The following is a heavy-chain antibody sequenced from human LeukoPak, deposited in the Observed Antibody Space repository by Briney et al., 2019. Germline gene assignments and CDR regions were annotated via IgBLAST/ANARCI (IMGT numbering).Heavy chain of an antibody. Sequence: SETLSLTRAVYGGSFVNYYWGWVRQPPGKGREWSGEIYHSGSTNYNPSLKSRVTISVDKSKNQFSLKLSSVTAADTAVYYCARNTDYYDSSGYYRARYFDYWGQGTLVTVSS. CDR3: ARNTDYYDSSGYYRARYFDY. CDR2: IYHSGST. D-gene: IGHD3-22*01. V-gene: IGHV4-34*01. CDR1: GGSFVNYY. J-gene: IGHJ4*02.